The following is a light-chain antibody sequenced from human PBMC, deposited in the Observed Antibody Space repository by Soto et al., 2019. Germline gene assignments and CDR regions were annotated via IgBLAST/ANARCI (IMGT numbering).Light chain of an antibody. V-gene: IGLV2-14*01. CDR1: SSFVGVYNY. CDR3: SSYTSSSTLV. J-gene: IGLJ3*02. CDR2: EVT. Sequence: SALTLPASVCGSPGHSITIYCTGTSSFVGVYNYVSCYQQHPGKAPKLMIYEVTNRPSGVSNRFSGSKSGNTASLTSAGLQAEDKADYYCSSYTSSSTLVFGGGTQLTVL.